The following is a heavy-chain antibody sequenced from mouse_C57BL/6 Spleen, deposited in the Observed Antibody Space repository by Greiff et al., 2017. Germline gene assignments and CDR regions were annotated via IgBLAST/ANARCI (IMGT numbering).Heavy chain of an antibody. D-gene: IGHD1-1*01. V-gene: IGHV1-18*01. CDR2: INPDSGGT. CDR3: ARYGSSHAWFAD. CDR1: GYTFTDYN. Sequence: EVQLQQSGAELVKPGASVKVPCKASGYTFTDYNMDWVKQSHGQSLEWIGDINPDSGGTIYNQKFKGKATLTVDTSSSTAYMELRSLTSEDPAVDYRARYGSSHAWFADWGKGTLVTVSA. J-gene: IGHJ3*01.